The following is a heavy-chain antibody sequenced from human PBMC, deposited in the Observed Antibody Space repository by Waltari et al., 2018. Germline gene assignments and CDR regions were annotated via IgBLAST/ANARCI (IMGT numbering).Heavy chain of an antibody. CDR3: ARGGALDY. CDR1: GFTFSSYW. V-gene: IGHV4-59*01. J-gene: IGHJ4*02. CDR2: IYYSGST. Sequence: VQLVESGGGLVQPGGSLRLSCAASGFTFSSYWMSWVRQAPGKGLEWIGYIYYSGSTNYNPSLKRRVTISVDTSKNQFSLKLSSVTAADTAVYYCARGGALDYWGQGTLVTVSS. D-gene: IGHD1-26*01.